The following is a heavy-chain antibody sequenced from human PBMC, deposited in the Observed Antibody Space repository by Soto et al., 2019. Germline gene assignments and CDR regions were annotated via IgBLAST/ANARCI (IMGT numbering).Heavy chain of an antibody. CDR3: ARGGGVGVAGSAAFDM. D-gene: IGHD3-3*01. CDR2: INPATGAA. J-gene: IGHJ3*02. CDR1: GYPVTAYY. V-gene: IGHV1-2*02. Sequence: QLHLVQSGAVVKKPGASVTVSCSASGYPVTAYYMHWVRQAPGRGLEWMGGINPATGAAKYTQTFQGRVTITRDTPTSTVFMELGGLPSGDTAGFYLARGGGVGVAGSAAFDMWGQGTLVTVSS.